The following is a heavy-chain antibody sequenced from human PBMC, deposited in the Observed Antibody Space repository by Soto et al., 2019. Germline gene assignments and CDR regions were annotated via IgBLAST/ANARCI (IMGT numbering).Heavy chain of an antibody. CDR2: ISGSGGST. V-gene: IGHV3-23*01. J-gene: IGHJ4*02. D-gene: IGHD4-17*01. CDR3: AKDSSLRPYYFDY. CDR1: GFTFSSYA. Sequence: EVQLLESGGGLVQPGGSLRLSCAASGFTFSSYAMSWVRQAPGKGLEWVSAISGSGGSTYYADSVKGRSTISRDNSKKTLYLQMNSLSAEDTAVYYCAKDSSLRPYYFDYWGQGTLVTVSS.